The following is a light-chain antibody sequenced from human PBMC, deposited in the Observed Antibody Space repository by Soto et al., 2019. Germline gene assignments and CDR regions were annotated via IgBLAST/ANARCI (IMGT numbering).Light chain of an antibody. CDR2: AAS. V-gene: IGKV1-39*01. J-gene: IGKJ1*01. Sequence: DIQMTQSPSSLSASVGDGVTITCRASQSISSYVSWYQQKPGKAPKLLIYAASRLESGVPSRFSGSRSGTDFTLTISSLQPEAFANYYCQQSYSRMTFGQGTKVDIK. CDR1: QSISSY. CDR3: QQSYSRMT.